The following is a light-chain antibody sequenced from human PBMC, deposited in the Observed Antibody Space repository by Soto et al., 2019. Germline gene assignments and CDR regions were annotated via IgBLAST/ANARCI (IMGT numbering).Light chain of an antibody. CDR1: SSDVGGYDY. Sequence: QSALTQPASVSGSPGQSITIPCTGTSSDVGGYDYVSWFQHHPGKAPKLLIYEVTDRPSGVSSRFSGSKSGNTASLTISGLQGEDEADYYCSSYTSTTLLVFGGGTKLTVL. V-gene: IGLV2-14*01. CDR2: EVT. J-gene: IGLJ2*01. CDR3: SSYTSTTLLV.